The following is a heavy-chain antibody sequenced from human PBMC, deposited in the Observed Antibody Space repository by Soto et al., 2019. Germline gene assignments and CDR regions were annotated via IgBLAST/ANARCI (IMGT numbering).Heavy chain of an antibody. CDR1: GGSFSGYY. CDR2: INHSGST. V-gene: IGHV4-34*01. J-gene: IGHJ2*01. Sequence: QVQLQQWGAGLLKPSETLSLTCAVYGGSFSGYYWSWIRQPPGKGLEWIGEINHSGSTNYNPSLKGGVTTSVETSKDQSCLNVSSVTAADTAVYYCARGQVVYSSGWYGDWYFDLWGRGTLVTVSS. CDR3: ARGQVVYSSGWYGDWYFDL. D-gene: IGHD6-19*01.